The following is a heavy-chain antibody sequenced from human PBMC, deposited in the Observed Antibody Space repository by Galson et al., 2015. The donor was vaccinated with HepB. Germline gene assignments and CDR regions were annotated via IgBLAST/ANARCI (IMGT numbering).Heavy chain of an antibody. CDR3: TLSRLLSSSWYKPYTSNYFDY. D-gene: IGHD6-13*01. CDR2: IKSKTDGGTT. CDR1: GFTFSNAW. J-gene: IGHJ4*02. V-gene: IGHV3-15*07. Sequence: SLRLSCAASGFTFSNAWMNWVRQAPGKGLEWVGRIKSKTDGGTTDYAAPVKGRFTISRDDSKNTLYLQMNSLKTEDTAVYYCTLSRLLSSSWYKPYTSNYFDYWGQGTLVTVSS.